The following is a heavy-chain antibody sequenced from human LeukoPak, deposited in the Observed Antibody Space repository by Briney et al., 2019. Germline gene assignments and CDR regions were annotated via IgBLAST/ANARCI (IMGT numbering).Heavy chain of an antibody. D-gene: IGHD5-18*01. CDR1: GYTFTGYY. CDR2: INPNSGGT. V-gene: IGHV1-2*02. J-gene: IGHJ4*02. CDR3: ARDRDRIQLWRNYFDY. Sequence: ASVKVSCKASGYTFTGYYMHWVRQAPGQGLEWMGWINPNSGGTNYAQKFQGRVTMTRDTSISTAYMELSRLRSDDTAVYYCARDRDRIQLWRNYFDYWGQGPLVTVSS.